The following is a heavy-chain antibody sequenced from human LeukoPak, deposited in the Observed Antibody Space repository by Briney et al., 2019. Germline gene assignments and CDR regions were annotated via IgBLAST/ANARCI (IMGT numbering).Heavy chain of an antibody. V-gene: IGHV1-2*02. CDR3: ARDGGFDY. CDR1: GYTFTGYY. Sequence: ASVKVSCKASGYTFTGYYMHWVRQAPGRGLEWMGWINPNSGGTNYAPKFQGRVTMTMDTSISTAYMELSGLRSDDTAEYYCARDGGFDYWGQGTLVTVSS. D-gene: IGHD3-3*01. J-gene: IGHJ4*02. CDR2: INPNSGGT.